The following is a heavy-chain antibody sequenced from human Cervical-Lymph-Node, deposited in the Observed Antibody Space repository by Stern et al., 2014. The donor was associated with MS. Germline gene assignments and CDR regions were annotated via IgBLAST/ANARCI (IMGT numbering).Heavy chain of an antibody. CDR2: IFPVFGTP. J-gene: IGHJ5*02. V-gene: IGHV1-69*01. Sequence: QLVQSGAEVTKPGSSVKVSCKASGGTFSKFPSSWVRQAPGKGIEWMGGIFPVFGTPTYAQEFRGRVTITADVSTSTVYMELSSLRSDDTAVYYCALSSETSDRWYSLGYDLWGQGTLVTVSS. D-gene: IGHD6-13*01. CDR1: GGTFSKFP. CDR3: ALSSETSDRWYSLGYDL.